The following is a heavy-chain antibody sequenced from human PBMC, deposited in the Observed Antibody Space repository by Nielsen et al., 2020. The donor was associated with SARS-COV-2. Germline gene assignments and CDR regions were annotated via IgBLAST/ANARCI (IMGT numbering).Heavy chain of an antibody. CDR3: AKELEVDCHYMDV. V-gene: IGHV3-48*02. Sequence: GESLNISCTASGFAVSVYGMDWVRQVPGRGLEWLAHIRMSDGATQYADPVRGRFTISRDNAKNSLYLQMNSLRDEDTAVYFCAKELEVDCHYMDVWGKGTTVTVSS. D-gene: IGHD3-22*01. CDR1: GFAVSVYG. J-gene: IGHJ6*03. CDR2: IRMSDGAT.